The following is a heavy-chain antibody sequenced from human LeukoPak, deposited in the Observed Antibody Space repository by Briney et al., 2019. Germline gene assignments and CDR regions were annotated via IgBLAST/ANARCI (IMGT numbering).Heavy chain of an antibody. V-gene: IGHV4-34*01. Sequence: PSETLSLTCAVYGGSFSGYYWSWIRQPPGKGLEWIGEINHSGSTNCNPSLKSRVTISVDTSKNQFSLKLSSVTAADTAVYYCARAQFVLMVYAPDYWGQGTLVTVSS. CDR3: ARAQFVLMVYAPDY. D-gene: IGHD2-8*01. J-gene: IGHJ4*02. CDR1: GGSFSGYY. CDR2: INHSGST.